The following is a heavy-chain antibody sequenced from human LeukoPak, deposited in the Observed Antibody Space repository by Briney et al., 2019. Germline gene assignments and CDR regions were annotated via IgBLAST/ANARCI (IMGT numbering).Heavy chain of an antibody. J-gene: IGHJ6*02. CDR3: AREGRPITIFGVDPMDV. Sequence: SETLSLTRTVSGGSISSGVYYWSWIRQHPGKGLEWIGYIYYSGSTYYNPSLKSRVTISVDTSKNQFSLKLSSVTAADTAVYYCAREGRPITIFGVDPMDVWGQGTTVTVSS. CDR1: GGSISSGVYY. V-gene: IGHV4-31*03. CDR2: IYYSGST. D-gene: IGHD3-3*01.